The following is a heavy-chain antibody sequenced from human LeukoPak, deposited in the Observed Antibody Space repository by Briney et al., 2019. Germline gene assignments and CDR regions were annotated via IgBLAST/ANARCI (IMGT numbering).Heavy chain of an antibody. CDR1: GFTFDDYA. J-gene: IGHJ4*02. V-gene: IGHV3-9*01. CDR2: ISWNSGSI. D-gene: IGHD2-2*02. Sequence: GGSLRLSCAASGFTFDDYAMHWVRQAPGKGLEWVSGISWNSGSIGYADSVKGRFTISRDNAKNSLYLQMNSLRAEDTAVYYCARVPALYCSSTNCYMVDYWGQGTLVTVSS. CDR3: ARVPALYCSSTNCYMVDY.